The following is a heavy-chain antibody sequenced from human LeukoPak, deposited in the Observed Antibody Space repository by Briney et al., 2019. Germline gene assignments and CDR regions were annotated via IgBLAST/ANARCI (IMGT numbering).Heavy chain of an antibody. Sequence: GGSLRLSCAASGFSFDDYTMHWVRQAPGKGPQWVSLITWDDGSTYYADSVKGRFTISRDNSKNSLYLQMNSLKTEDTALYHCAREGATSIYFDYWGQGTLVTVSS. CDR2: ITWDDGST. D-gene: IGHD3-16*01. V-gene: IGHV3-43*01. J-gene: IGHJ4*02. CDR3: AREGATSIYFDY. CDR1: GFSFDDYT.